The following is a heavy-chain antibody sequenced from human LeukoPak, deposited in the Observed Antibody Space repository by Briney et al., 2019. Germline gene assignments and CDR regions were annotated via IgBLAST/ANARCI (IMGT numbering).Heavy chain of an antibody. Sequence: PSGTLSLTCAVSGGSISSSNWWSWVRQPPGKGLEWIGEIYHSGSTNYNPSLKSRVTISVDKSKNQFSLKLSSVTAADTAVYYCASMVRGVIIRRDFDYWGQGTLVTVSS. CDR3: ASMVRGVIIRRDFDY. V-gene: IGHV4-4*02. J-gene: IGHJ4*02. D-gene: IGHD3-10*01. CDR2: IYHSGST. CDR1: GGSISSSNW.